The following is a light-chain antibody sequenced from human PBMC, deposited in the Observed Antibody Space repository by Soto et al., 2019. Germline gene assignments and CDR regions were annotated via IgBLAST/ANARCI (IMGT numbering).Light chain of an antibody. Sequence: QSVLTQPPSVSGAPGQRVTISCTGSSSNIGAGYDVHWYQQLPGTAPKLLIHGNSNRPSGVPDRFSGSKSGTSASLAITGLKAEHEADYYCQAYDSSLSDWVFGGGTKVTVL. CDR1: SSNIGAGYD. CDR2: GNS. J-gene: IGLJ3*02. CDR3: QAYDSSLSDWV. V-gene: IGLV1-40*01.